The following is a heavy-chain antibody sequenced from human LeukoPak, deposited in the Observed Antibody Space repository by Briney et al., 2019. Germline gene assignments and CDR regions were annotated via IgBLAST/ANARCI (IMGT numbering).Heavy chain of an antibody. J-gene: IGHJ4*02. CDR1: GFTFRSYG. V-gene: IGHV3-33*01. CDR2: IWSDGSTK. CDR3: ARGRDEYSSSPHES. D-gene: IGHD6-6*01. Sequence: PGGSLRLSCVASGFTFRSYGIHWVRQAPGKGLEWVAVIWSDGSTKFYADSVKGRFTISRDDSKNTLSLQMNILRADDTGVYYCARGRDEYSSSPHESWGQGTLVTVSS.